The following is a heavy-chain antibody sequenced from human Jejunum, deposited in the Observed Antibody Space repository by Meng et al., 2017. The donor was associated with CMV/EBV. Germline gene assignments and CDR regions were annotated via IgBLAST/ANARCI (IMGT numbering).Heavy chain of an antibody. CDR3: ARGWGTTWP. D-gene: IGHD3-16*01. V-gene: IGHV1-8*01. J-gene: IGHJ5*02. CDR2: MNPNNGDT. CDR1: VYTFTSYH. Sequence: SCKASVYTFTSYHINWVRQATGQGLEWMGRMNPNNGDTDYAQKFQGRVTITRDTSITTVYMELSSLTSEDTAVYYCARGWGTTWPWGQGTLVTVSS.